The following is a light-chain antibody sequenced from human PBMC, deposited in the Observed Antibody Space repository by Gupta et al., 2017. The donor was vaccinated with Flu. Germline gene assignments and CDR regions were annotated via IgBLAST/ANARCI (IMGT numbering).Light chain of an antibody. V-gene: IGKV3-11*01. CDR2: DAS. CDR1: QSVSSY. J-gene: IGKJ5*01. Sequence: EIVLTQSPATLSLSPGERATRSCRASQSVSSYLAWYQQKPGQAPRLLIYDASNRATGIPARFSGSGSGTDFTLTISSLEPEDFAVYYCQQRSNWSCTFGQETRLEIK. CDR3: QQRSNWSCT.